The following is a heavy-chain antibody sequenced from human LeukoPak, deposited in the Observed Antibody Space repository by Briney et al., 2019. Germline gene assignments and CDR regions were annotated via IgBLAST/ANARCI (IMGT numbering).Heavy chain of an antibody. Sequence: ASVKVSCKASGYTFTDYYMHWVRQVPGQGLEWLGWMNPNSGGTNYAQKFQGRVTMTGDTSITTAYMELSRLRFDDTAVYYCARADSGGSAFEYWGQGTLVTVSS. J-gene: IGHJ4*02. CDR1: GYTFTDYY. D-gene: IGHD3-22*01. CDR3: ARADSGGSAFEY. CDR2: MNPNSGGT. V-gene: IGHV1-2*02.